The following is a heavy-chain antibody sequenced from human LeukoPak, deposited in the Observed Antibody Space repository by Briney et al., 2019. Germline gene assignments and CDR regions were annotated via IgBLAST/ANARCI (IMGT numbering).Heavy chain of an antibody. CDR3: ARGVGFYY. CDR2: ISGSGGTI. D-gene: IGHD2-15*01. J-gene: IGHJ4*02. Sequence: PGGSESLLCAASGFTFSSYEANWVRQAPGKGLEWVSYISGSGGTIYYADSVKGRFTISRDNAKNSLYLQMNGLRAEDTSVYDCARGVGFYYCGQGTLVTVSS. V-gene: IGHV3-48*03. CDR1: GFTFSSYE.